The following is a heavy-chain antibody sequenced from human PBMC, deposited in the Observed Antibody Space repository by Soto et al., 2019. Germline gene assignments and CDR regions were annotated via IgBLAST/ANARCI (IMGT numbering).Heavy chain of an antibody. CDR1: GFTFSDYY. CDR3: ARRGSLDY. Sequence: QVQLVESGGGLVKPGGSLRLSCAASGFTFSDYYMSGFRQAPGKGPEWVSYISPDSSNTNYADSVKGRFTISRDNAKNSLYLQMNSLSAEDTDVYYCARRGSLDYWGQGTMVTVSS. D-gene: IGHD3-10*01. CDR2: ISPDSSNT. V-gene: IGHV3-11*05. J-gene: IGHJ4*02.